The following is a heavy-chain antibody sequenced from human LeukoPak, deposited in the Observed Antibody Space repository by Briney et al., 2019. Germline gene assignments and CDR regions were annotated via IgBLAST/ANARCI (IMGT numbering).Heavy chain of an antibody. V-gene: IGHV1-2*02. Sequence: ASVKVSYKASGYTFTGWYMHWVRQAPGQGLEWMGWINPNSGGTNYAQKFQGRVTMTRDTSISIAYMELSRLRSDDTAVYYCARDRDDSSGYYRETLFDYWGQGTLVTVSS. CDR3: ARDRDDSSGYYRETLFDY. J-gene: IGHJ4*02. CDR2: INPNSGGT. D-gene: IGHD3-22*01. CDR1: GYTFTGWY.